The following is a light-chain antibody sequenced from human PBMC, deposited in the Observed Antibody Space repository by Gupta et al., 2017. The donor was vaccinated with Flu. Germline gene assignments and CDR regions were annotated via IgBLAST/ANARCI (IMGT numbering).Light chain of an antibody. V-gene: IGKV3-20*01. CDR3: LQYAGEPPSKL. CDR1: QTLASAY. CDR2: GAS. J-gene: IGKJ2*01. Sequence: EIVLTQSPGTLSLSPGERATLSCRASQTLASAYLAWYQQKPGQAPRLLIHGASRRATGISDRFSGSGSGTDFTLSISRLEPEDFAVYYCLQYAGEPPSKLFGRGTKLEIK.